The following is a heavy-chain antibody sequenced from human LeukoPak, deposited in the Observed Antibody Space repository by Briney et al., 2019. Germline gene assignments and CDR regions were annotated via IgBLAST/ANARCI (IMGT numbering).Heavy chain of an antibody. CDR3: AKDPDKRYYFDY. D-gene: IGHD1-14*01. Sequence: GGSLRLSCAASGFTFSSYAMSWVRQAPGKGLEWVSAISGSGGSTYYADSVKGRFTISRDNSKNTLYLRMNSLRAEDTAVYYCAKDPDKRYYFDYWGQGTLVTVSS. V-gene: IGHV3-23*01. CDR1: GFTFSSYA. CDR2: ISGSGGST. J-gene: IGHJ4*02.